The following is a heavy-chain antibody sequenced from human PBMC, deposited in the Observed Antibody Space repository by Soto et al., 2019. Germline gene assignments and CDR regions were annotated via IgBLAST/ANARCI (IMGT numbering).Heavy chain of an antibody. V-gene: IGHV4-59*01. J-gene: IGHJ5*02. CDR1: GGSISSYY. Sequence: PSETLSLTCTVSGGSISSYYWSWIRQPPGKGLEWIGYIYYSGSTNYNPSLKSRVTISVDTSKNQFSLKLSSVTAADTAVYYCARVGYDILTENWFDPWGQGTLVTVSS. CDR3: ARVGYDILTENWFDP. D-gene: IGHD3-9*01. CDR2: IYYSGST.